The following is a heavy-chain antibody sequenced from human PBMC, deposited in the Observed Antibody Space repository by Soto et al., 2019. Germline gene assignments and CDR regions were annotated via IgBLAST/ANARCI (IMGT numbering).Heavy chain of an antibody. V-gene: IGHV1-8*01. CDR1: GYTYTSYD. D-gene: IGHD3-3*01. CDR2: MNPNSGNT. J-gene: IGHJ6*04. Sequence: GASVKVSCKASGYTYTSYDINWVRQATGQGLEWMGWMNPNSGNTGYAQKFQGRVTMTRNTSISTAYMELSSLRSEDTAVYSCARGHRSYDFWSGYYQSVHCGTDVWGKGIWVSVSS. CDR3: ARGHRSYDFWSGYYQSVHCGTDV.